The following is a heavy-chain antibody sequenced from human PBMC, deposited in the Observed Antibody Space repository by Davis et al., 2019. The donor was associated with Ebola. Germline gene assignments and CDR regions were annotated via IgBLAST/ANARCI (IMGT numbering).Heavy chain of an antibody. J-gene: IGHJ6*02. CDR3: ARDNFPEDGMDV. CDR1: GFTFSNYG. V-gene: IGHV3-53*01. CDR2: IYSGGDT. Sequence: GESLKISCVTSGFTFSNYGMNWVRQAPGKGLEWVSVIYSGGDTYYTDSVKGRFTISRDNSKNTLYLQLSSLTPEDSAVYYCARDNFPEDGMDVWGQGTTVTVSS.